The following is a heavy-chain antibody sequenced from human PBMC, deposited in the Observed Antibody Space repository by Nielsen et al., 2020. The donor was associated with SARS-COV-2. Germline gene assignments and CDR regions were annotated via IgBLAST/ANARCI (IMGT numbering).Heavy chain of an antibody. CDR2: ISYDGSNK. J-gene: IGHJ6*02. CDR1: GFTFSSYG. D-gene: IGHD5-18*01. Sequence: GGSLRLSCAASGFTFSSYGMHWVRQAPGKGLEWVAVISYDGSNKYYADSVKGRFTISRDNSKNTLYLQMNSLRAEDTAVYYCARLGYSYGTPGDYYGMDVWGQGTTVTVSS. CDR3: ARLGYSYGTPGDYYGMDV. V-gene: IGHV3-30*03.